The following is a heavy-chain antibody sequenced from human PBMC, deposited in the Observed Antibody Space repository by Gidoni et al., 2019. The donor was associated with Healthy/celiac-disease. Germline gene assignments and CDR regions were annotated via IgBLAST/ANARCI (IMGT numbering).Heavy chain of an antibody. CDR1: GGSFSGYY. CDR3: ARGRDKQQLGPFDY. CDR2: INHSGST. J-gene: IGHJ4*02. Sequence: QVQLQQWGAGLLKPSETLSLTCAVYGGSFSGYYWRWIRQPPGKGLEWIGEINHSGSTNYNPSLKSRVTISVDTSKNQFSLKLSSVTAADTAVYYCARGRDKQQLGPFDYWGQGTLVTVSS. D-gene: IGHD6-13*01. V-gene: IGHV4-34*01.